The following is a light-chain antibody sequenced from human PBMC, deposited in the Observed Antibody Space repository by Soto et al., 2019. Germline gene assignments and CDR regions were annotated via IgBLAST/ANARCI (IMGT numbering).Light chain of an antibody. V-gene: IGKV3-20*01. Sequence: GTWSLPKREKATLSSRARQSVSSYDLAWLQQKPGQSPRLLIYAASRRAAGVPDRFSGSGSGTDFTLTISRLEPEDFAVYYCQQYGRSWTFGQGSIVDVK. CDR3: QQYGRSWT. CDR1: QSVSSYD. J-gene: IGKJ1*01. CDR2: AAS.